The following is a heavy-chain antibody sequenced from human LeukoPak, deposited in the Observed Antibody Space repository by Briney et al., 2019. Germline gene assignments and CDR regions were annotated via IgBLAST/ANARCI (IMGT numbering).Heavy chain of an antibody. D-gene: IGHD6-13*01. Sequence: TGGSLRLSCAASGFTFSSYEMNWVRQAPGKGLEWVSYISSSGSTIYYADSVKGRFTISRDNAKNSLYLQMNSLRAEDTAVYYCARDGLGASWFHWGQGTLVTVSS. CDR1: GFTFSSYE. J-gene: IGHJ4*02. CDR2: ISSSGSTI. CDR3: ARDGLGASWFH. V-gene: IGHV3-48*03.